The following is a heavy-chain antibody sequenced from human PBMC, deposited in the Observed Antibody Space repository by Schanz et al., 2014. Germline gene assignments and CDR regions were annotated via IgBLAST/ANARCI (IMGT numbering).Heavy chain of an antibody. Sequence: QVQLQESGPGLVKPSETLSLTCTVSSASIRTYYWSWIRQPPGKGLEWIGYIYYSGSTTYNPSLKSRVTISVDTSKNQFSRKLSSVTAADTAVYYCARSTLWSYDVWGRGTMVIVSS. CDR1: SASIRTYY. V-gene: IGHV4-59*12. D-gene: IGHD2-21*01. CDR2: IYYSGST. J-gene: IGHJ3*01. CDR3: ARSTLWSYDV.